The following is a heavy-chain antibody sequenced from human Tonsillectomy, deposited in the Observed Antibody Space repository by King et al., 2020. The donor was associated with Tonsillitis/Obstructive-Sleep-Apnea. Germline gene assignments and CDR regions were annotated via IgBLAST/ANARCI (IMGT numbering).Heavy chain of an antibody. J-gene: IGHJ4*02. CDR1: GFTFSDYY. V-gene: IGHV3-11*05. CDR2: ISCSSSYT. CDR3: ARDSRVGATRYFDY. D-gene: IGHD1-26*01. Sequence: VQLVESGGGLVKPGGSLRLSCAASGFTFSDYYMSWIRQAPGKGLEWVSYISCSSSYTNYADSVKGRFTISSDNAKNSLYLQMNSLRAEDTAVYYCARDSRVGATRYFDYWGQGTLVTVSS.